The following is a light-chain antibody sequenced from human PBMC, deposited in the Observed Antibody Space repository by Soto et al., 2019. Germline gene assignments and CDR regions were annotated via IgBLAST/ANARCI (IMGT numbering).Light chain of an antibody. Sequence: DVQMTQSPSTLSASVGDRVIITCRASQTINNWLAWHQQKPGRAPNVLIYEISHLESGVPSRFSGSRSGTEFTLTISGLQPDDFATYYCQQYNTYPWTFGPGTQVE. V-gene: IGKV1-5*01. CDR3: QQYNTYPWT. CDR2: EIS. CDR1: QTINNW. J-gene: IGKJ1*01.